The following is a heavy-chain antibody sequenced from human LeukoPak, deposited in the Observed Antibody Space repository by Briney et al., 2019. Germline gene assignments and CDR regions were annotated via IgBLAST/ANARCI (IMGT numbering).Heavy chain of an antibody. D-gene: IGHD2-2*02. CDR1: GGSISSGGYY. Sequence: PSETLSLTCTVSGGSISSGGYYWSWIRQHPGKGLEWIGYIYYSGSTYYNPSLKSRVTISVDTSKNQFSLKLSSVTAADTAVYYCARVLRDIVVVPAAIAACDIWGQGTMVTVSS. CDR2: IYYSGST. CDR3: ARVLRDIVVVPAAIAACDI. J-gene: IGHJ3*02. V-gene: IGHV4-31*03.